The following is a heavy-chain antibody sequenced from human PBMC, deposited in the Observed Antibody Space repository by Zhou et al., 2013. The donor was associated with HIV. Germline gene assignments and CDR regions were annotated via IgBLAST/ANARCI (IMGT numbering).Heavy chain of an antibody. J-gene: IGHJ4*02. Sequence: QVQLVQSGAEVKKPGASVKISCKASGYTFSNYDINWVRQATGQGLEWMGWMNPNRGVTKYAQNFQGRVTMTRDKSISTAYMELSGLRSDDTAVYYCARDLRGYSDYFDYWGQGTVVTVSS. CDR1: GYTFSNYD. D-gene: IGHD4-4*01. V-gene: IGHV1-2*02. CDR2: MNPNRGVT. CDR3: ARDLRGYSDYFDY.